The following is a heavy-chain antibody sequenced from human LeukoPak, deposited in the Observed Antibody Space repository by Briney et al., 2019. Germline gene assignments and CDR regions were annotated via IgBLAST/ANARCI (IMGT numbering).Heavy chain of an antibody. Sequence: SETLSLTCTVSGGSISSSSYYWGWIRQPPGKGLEWIGSIYYSGSTYYNPSLKSRVTISVDTSKNQFSLKLSSVTAADTAVYYCASQRLLIAVANFDYWGQGTLVTVSS. D-gene: IGHD6-19*01. CDR1: GGSISSSSYY. V-gene: IGHV4-39*01. J-gene: IGHJ4*02. CDR3: ASQRLLIAVANFDY. CDR2: IYYSGST.